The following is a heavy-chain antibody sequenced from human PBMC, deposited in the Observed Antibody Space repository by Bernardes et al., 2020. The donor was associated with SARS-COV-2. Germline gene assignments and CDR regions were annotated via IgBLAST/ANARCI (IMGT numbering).Heavy chain of an antibody. CDR1: GFTFSSKG. V-gene: IGHV3-23*01. J-gene: IGHJ2*01. CDR2: ISASGGST. Sequence: GGSLRLSCAASGFTFSSKGMSWVRQAPGKGPEWVSSISASGGSTYYPDSVKGRFIVSRDNSKNTLDLQMNSLRAEDTAVYYCAKIAVLGQWYFDLWGRGTLVTVSS. CDR3: AKIAVLGQWYFDL. D-gene: IGHD6-19*01.